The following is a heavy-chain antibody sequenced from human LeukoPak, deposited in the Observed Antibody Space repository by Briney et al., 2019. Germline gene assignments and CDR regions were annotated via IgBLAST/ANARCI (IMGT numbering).Heavy chain of an antibody. CDR2: ISNSGTAI. J-gene: IGHJ1*01. Sequence: GSLRLSCAASGFTFSSYEMNWVRQAPGKGLEWVSYISNSGTAIYYADSGKGRFTISRDNAKSSLYLQMNSLRAEDTAVYYCARAGYSMDTEYFQHWGQGTLVTVSS. CDR1: GFTFSSYE. CDR3: ARAGYSMDTEYFQH. D-gene: IGHD5-18*01. V-gene: IGHV3-48*03.